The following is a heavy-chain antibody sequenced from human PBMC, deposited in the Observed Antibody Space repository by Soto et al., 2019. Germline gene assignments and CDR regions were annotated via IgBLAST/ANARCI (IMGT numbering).Heavy chain of an antibody. CDR1: EYSCTSYW. J-gene: IGHJ6*02. V-gene: IGHV5-51*01. CDR3: ARRSSGMDV. Sequence: GVSLKVSCRGSEYSCTSYWIGCVRQMPGKGLEWMGIIYPGDSDTRYSPSFQGQVTISADKSISTAYLQWSSLKASDTAMYYCARRSSGMDVWGQGTTVTVSS. CDR2: IYPGDSDT.